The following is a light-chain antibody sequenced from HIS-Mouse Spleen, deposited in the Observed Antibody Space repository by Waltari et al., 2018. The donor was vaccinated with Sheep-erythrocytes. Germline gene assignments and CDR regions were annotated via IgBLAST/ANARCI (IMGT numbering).Light chain of an antibody. CDR2: EVS. Sequence: QSALTQPPSASVSPGQSVTISCTGPSSDVGASNYVSWYQQHPGKAPKLMIYEVSKRPSGVPDRFSGSKSGNTASLTVSGLQAEDEADYYCSSYAGSNNWVFGGGTKLTVL. J-gene: IGLJ3*02. V-gene: IGLV2-8*01. CDR3: SSYAGSNNWV. CDR1: SSDVGASNY.